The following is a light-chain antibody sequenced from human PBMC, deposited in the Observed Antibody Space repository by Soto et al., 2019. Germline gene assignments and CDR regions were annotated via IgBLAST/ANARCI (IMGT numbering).Light chain of an antibody. CDR3: QQYNSYRG. J-gene: IGKJ2*03. CDR1: QSISSW. Sequence: DIPMTQSPSTLSASVGDRVTITCRASQSISSWLAWYQQKPGKAPKLLIYDASSLESGVPSRFSGSGSGTEFTLTISSLQPDDFATYYCQQYNSYRGFGQGTKLEIK. CDR2: DAS. V-gene: IGKV1-5*01.